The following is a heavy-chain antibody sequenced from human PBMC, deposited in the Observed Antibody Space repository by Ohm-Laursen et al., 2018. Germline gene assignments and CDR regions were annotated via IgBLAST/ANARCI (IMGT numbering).Heavy chain of an antibody. CDR3: AKMVGAWDFFDY. Sequence: SLRLSCTASGFTFDDYAMHWVRQAPGKGLEWVSGITWNSGTITYADSVKGRFTISRDNAKNSLYLQMNSLRAENTALYYCAKMVGAWDFFDYWGQGTLVTVSS. CDR2: ITWNSGTI. CDR1: GFTFDDYA. V-gene: IGHV3-9*01. D-gene: IGHD1-26*01. J-gene: IGHJ4*02.